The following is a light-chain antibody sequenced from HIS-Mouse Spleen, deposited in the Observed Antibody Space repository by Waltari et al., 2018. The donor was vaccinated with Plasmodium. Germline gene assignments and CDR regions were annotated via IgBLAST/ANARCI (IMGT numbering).Light chain of an antibody. CDR3: QQYYSYPLT. V-gene: IGKV1-8*01. CDR2: AAS. CDR1: QGISRY. J-gene: IGKJ4*01. Sequence: AIRMTQSPSSFSASTGDRVTITCRGSQGISRYLAWYQQKPGKAPKLLIYAASTVQSGVPSRCSGSGSGTEFTLTISCLQSEDFATYYCQQYYSYPLTFGGGTKVEIK.